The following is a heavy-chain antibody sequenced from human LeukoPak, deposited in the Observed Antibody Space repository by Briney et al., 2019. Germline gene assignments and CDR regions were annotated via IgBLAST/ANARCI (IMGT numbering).Heavy chain of an antibody. CDR1: GASVSGSNYY. CDR3: AKSGGYGLIDY. V-gene: IGHV4-39*01. Sequence: TSETLSLTCAVSGASVSGSNYYWGWIRQPPGKGLEWIGNIYSSGSTYYNASLQSRVTISIDTSKSQFSLRLNSVTAADTAMYYCAKSGGYGLIDYWGQGTRVTVSS. CDR2: IYSSGST. D-gene: IGHD1-26*01. J-gene: IGHJ4*02.